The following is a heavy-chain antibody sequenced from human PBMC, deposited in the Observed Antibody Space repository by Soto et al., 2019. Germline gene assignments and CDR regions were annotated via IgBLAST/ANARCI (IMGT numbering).Heavy chain of an antibody. Sequence: RGEALKTSRKGSGYIFAGYWITWVRQKPGKGLGWMGRIDPIASQTYYSPSFRGHVTISVTKSITTVFLQWSSLRASDTAMYYCARQIYDSDTGPNFQYYFDSWGQGTPVTV. D-gene: IGHD3-22*01. J-gene: IGHJ4*02. CDR2: IDPIASQT. CDR1: GYIFAGYW. CDR3: ARQIYDSDTGPNFQYYFDS. V-gene: IGHV5-10-1*01.